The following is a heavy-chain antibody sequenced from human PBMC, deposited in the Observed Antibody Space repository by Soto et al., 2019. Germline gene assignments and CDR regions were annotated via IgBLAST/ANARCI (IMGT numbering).Heavy chain of an antibody. Sequence: SETLSLTCTVSGGSISSGDYYWSWIRQPPGKGLEWIGYIYYSGSTYYNPSLKSRVTISVDTSKNQFSLKLSSVTAADTAVYYCARADDGDYVYYYYGMDVWGQGTTVTVSS. D-gene: IGHD4-17*01. CDR2: IYYSGST. CDR3: ARADDGDYVYYYYGMDV. J-gene: IGHJ6*02. CDR1: GGSISSGDYY. V-gene: IGHV4-30-4*01.